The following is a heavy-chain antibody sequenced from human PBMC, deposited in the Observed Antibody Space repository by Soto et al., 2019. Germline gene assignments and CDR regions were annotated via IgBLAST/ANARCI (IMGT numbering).Heavy chain of an antibody. CDR2: IYYSGST. D-gene: IGHD5-12*01. J-gene: IGHJ2*01. CDR1: GGSISSSSYY. CDR3: ARHLYSGYDSVWYFDL. Sequence: PSETLSLTCTVSGGSISSSSYYWGWIRQPPGKGLERIGSIYYSGSTYYNPSLKSRVTISVDTSKNQFSLKLSSVTAADTAVYYCARHLYSGYDSVWYFDLWGRGTLVTVSS. V-gene: IGHV4-39*01.